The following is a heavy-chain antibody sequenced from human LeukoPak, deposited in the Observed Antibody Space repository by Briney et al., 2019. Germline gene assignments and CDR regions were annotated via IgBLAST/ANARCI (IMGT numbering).Heavy chain of an antibody. V-gene: IGHV4-59*12. CDR1: GGSISSYY. CDR2: IYYSGST. J-gene: IGHJ6*03. D-gene: IGHD4-17*01. Sequence: SETLSLTCTVSGGSISSYYWSWIRQPPGKGLEWIGYIYYSGSTNYNPSLKGRVTISVDTSKNQFSLKLSSVTAADTAVYYCARGRRLYGYYYYYMDVWGKGTTVTVSS. CDR3: ARGRRLYGYYYYYMDV.